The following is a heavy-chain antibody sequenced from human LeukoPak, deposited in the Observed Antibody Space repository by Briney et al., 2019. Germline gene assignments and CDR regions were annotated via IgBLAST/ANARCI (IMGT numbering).Heavy chain of an antibody. CDR2: INHSGST. D-gene: IGHD6-13*01. V-gene: IGHV4-34*01. Sequence: SETLSLTCAVYGGSFSGYYWSWIRQPPGKGLEWIGEINHSGSTNYNPSLKSRVTISVDTSKNQLSLKLSSVTAADTAVYYCARDNQQQLRNWGQGTLVTVSS. CDR1: GGSFSGYY. J-gene: IGHJ4*02. CDR3: ARDNQQQLRN.